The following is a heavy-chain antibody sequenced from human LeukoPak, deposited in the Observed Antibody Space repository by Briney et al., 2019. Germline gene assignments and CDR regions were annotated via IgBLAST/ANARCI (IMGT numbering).Heavy chain of an antibody. Sequence: PGGSLRLSCAASGFTFSSYSMNWVRQAPGKGLEWVSSISSSSSYIYYADSVKGRFTISRDNSKNTLYLQMNSLRAEDTAVYYCATRITMIVVVISDIDYWGQGTLVTVSS. CDR2: ISSSSSYI. CDR3: ATRITMIVVVISDIDY. J-gene: IGHJ4*02. D-gene: IGHD3-22*01. V-gene: IGHV3-21*04. CDR1: GFTFSSYS.